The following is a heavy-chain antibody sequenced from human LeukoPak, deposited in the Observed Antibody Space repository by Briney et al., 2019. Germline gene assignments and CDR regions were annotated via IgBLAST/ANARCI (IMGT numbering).Heavy chain of an antibody. CDR2: IYTSGST. V-gene: IGHV4-61*02. J-gene: IGHJ4*02. D-gene: IGHD6-19*01. CDR1: GGSINSGSYY. Sequence: SETLSLTCTVSGGSINSGSYYWSWIRQPAGKGLEWIGRIYTSGSTNYNPSLKSRVTISVDTSKNQFSLKLSSVTAADTAVYYCAREVAVAGTPGVWGQGTLVTVSS. CDR3: AREVAVAGTPGV.